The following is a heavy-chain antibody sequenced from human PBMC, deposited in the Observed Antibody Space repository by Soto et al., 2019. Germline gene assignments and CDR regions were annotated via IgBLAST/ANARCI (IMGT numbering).Heavy chain of an antibody. D-gene: IGHD2-8*02. J-gene: IGHJ4*02. CDR2: IYYNGNT. Sequence: QLHLQESGPGLVKPSETLSLTCSVSGGSLSSSSYYWAWIRQPPGKGLEWIGTIYYNGNTYYNPSLXXXVXXALDSSKNEISLKXXXXXXXXXXXXXXXXXXXXXYXLAINFWGQGTLAT. CDR1: GGSLSSSSYY. CDR3: XXXXXXXYXLAINF. V-gene: IGHV4-39*01.